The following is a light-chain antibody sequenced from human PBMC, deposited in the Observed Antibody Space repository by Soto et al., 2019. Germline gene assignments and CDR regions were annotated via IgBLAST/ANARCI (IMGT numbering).Light chain of an antibody. CDR2: SNK. J-gene: IGLJ2*01. CDR3: ATWDGGQNGLVV. Sequence: QSVLTQPPSASGTPGQRVTISCSGSSSNLGSNTVNWYQQLPGTAPKLLIYSNKQRPSGLPDRFSSSKSGTSASLANSGLQSEDEADYYFATWDGGQNGLVVFGGGTKLTVL. V-gene: IGLV1-44*01. CDR1: SSNLGSNT.